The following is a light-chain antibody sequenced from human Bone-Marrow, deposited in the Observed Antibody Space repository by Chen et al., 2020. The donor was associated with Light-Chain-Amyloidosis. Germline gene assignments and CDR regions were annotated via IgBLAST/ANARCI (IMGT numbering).Light chain of an antibody. Sequence: DIQMTQSPSSLSASVGDRVTITCRASQSIASYLNWYQQRPGKAPKLLIYAASSLQSGVPSRFSGSGSGTDFTLTISSLQPEDFATYYCQQSYNTPRTFGLGTKLEIK. V-gene: IGKV1-39*01. J-gene: IGKJ2*01. CDR1: QSIASY. CDR2: AAS. CDR3: QQSYNTPRT.